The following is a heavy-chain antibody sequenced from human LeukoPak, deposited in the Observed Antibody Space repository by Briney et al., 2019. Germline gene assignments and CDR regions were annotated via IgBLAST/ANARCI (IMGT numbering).Heavy chain of an antibody. CDR1: GFTFSSYG. D-gene: IGHD3-10*01. CDR3: AKALMVRGLNPLFDY. CDR2: IRYDGSNK. J-gene: IGHJ4*02. Sequence: SGGSLRLSCAASGFTFSSYGMHWVRQAPGKGLEWVAFIRYDGSNKYYADSVKGRFTISRDNSKNTLYLQMNSLRAEDTAVYYCAKALMVRGLNPLFDYWGQGTLVTVSS. V-gene: IGHV3-30*02.